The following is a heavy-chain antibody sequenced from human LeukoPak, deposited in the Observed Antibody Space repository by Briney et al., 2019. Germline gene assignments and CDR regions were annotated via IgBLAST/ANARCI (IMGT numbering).Heavy chain of an antibody. D-gene: IGHD5-12*01. CDR3: ARTLSGYDWYFDY. CDR1: GFTFSSYG. CDR2: IRYDGSNK. V-gene: IGHV3-30*02. Sequence: PGGSLRLSCAASGFTFSSYGMHWVRQAPGKGLEWVAFIRYDGSNKYYADSVKGRFTISRDNAKNTLYLQMNSLRAEDTAVYYCARTLSGYDWYFDYWGQGTLVTVSS. J-gene: IGHJ4*02.